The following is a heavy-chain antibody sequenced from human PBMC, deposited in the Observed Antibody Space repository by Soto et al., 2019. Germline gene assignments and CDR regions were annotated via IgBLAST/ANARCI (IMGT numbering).Heavy chain of an antibody. Sequence: GASGKVSCKASGGTFSSYAISWVRQAPGQGLEWVGGIIPIFGTANYAQKFQGRVTITADKSTSTAYMELSSLRSEDTAVYYCAIYYGDYFAYWGQGTLVTVSS. J-gene: IGHJ4*02. V-gene: IGHV1-69*06. D-gene: IGHD4-17*01. CDR2: IIPIFGTA. CDR1: GGTFSSYA. CDR3: AIYYGDYFAY.